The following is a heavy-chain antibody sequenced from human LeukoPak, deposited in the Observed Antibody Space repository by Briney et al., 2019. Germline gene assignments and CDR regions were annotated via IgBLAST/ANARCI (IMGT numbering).Heavy chain of an antibody. V-gene: IGHV5-51*01. Sequence: SGEPLQISFKGSGSRFTSYWIGWVRQMPGKGLEWMGIIYLGDSDTSYSPSFQGQVTISADKSIGTAYLQWSSLKASDTAMYYCARRLGFCSGGSCYSPGDYYYGMDVWGQGTTVTVSS. D-gene: IGHD2-15*01. J-gene: IGHJ6*02. CDR1: GSRFTSYW. CDR3: ARRLGFCSGGSCYSPGDYYYGMDV. CDR2: IYLGDSDT.